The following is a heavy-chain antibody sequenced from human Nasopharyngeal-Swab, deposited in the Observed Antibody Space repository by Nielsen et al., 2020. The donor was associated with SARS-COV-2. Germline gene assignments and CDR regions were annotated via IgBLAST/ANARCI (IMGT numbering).Heavy chain of an antibody. CDR3: ARGLLWFGELLGYYYYYGMDV. Sequence: LKIPCAASGFTFSDHYMSWIRQAPGKGLEWGSYISSSGSTIYYADSVKGRFTISRDNAKTSLYLQMNSLRAEDKAVYYCARGLLWFGELLGYYYYYGMDVWGQGTTVTVSS. D-gene: IGHD3-10*01. CDR2: ISSSGSTI. V-gene: IGHV3-11*04. CDR1: GFTFSDHY. J-gene: IGHJ6*02.